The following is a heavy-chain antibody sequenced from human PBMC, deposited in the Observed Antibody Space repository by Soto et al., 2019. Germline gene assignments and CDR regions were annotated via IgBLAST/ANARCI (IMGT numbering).Heavy chain of an antibody. D-gene: IGHD2-8*02. Sequence: PSETLSLTCTVSGGPISSHSWSWIRQPPGEGLEWIGHVYYSGSTNYNPSLKIRVTISVDTSKNQFSLKLTSVTAADTAVYYCARDKITGLFDYWGQGTLVTV. CDR3: ARDKITGLFDY. CDR2: VYYSGST. V-gene: IGHV4-59*11. CDR1: GGPISSHS. J-gene: IGHJ4*02.